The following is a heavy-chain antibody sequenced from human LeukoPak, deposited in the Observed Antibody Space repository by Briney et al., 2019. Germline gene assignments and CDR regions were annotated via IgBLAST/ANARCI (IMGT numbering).Heavy chain of an antibody. Sequence: SETLSLTCTVSGGSIGSYYWSWIRQPPGKGLEWIGYIYYSGSTNYNPSLKSRVTISVDTSKNQFSLKLSSVTAADTAVYYCARDASYDISGYGMDVWGQGTTVTVSS. CDR3: ARDASYDISGYGMDV. V-gene: IGHV4-59*01. J-gene: IGHJ6*02. CDR1: GGSIGSYY. CDR2: IYYSGST. D-gene: IGHD3-9*01.